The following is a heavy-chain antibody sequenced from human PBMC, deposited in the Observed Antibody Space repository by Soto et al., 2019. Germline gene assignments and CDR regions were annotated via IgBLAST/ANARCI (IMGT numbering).Heavy chain of an antibody. CDR3: AXGXXXXSEGDY. Sequence: EVQLVESGGGLVKPGGSLRLSCAASGFTFSSYSMNWVRQAPGKGLEWVSSISSSSSYIYYADSVKGRFTISRDNAKNSLYLQMNSLRAEDTAXXXXAXGXXXXSEGDYWGQGTLVTVSS. CDR2: ISSSSSYI. CDR1: GFTFSSYS. V-gene: IGHV3-21*01. J-gene: IGHJ4*02.